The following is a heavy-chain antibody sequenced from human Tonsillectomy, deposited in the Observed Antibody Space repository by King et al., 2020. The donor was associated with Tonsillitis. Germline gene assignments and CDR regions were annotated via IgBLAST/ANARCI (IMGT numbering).Heavy chain of an antibody. Sequence: QLVQSGGGVVQPGRSLRLSCAASGFTFSSYGMHWVRQAPGKGLEWVAVISYDGSNKYYADSVKGRFTISRDNSKNTLYLQMNSLRAEDTAVYYCAKDGRGRSSWYDAHFDYWGQGPLVTVSS. CDR1: GFTFSSYG. V-gene: IGHV3-30*18. CDR2: ISYDGSNK. J-gene: IGHJ4*02. CDR3: AKDGRGRSSWYDAHFDY. D-gene: IGHD6-13*01.